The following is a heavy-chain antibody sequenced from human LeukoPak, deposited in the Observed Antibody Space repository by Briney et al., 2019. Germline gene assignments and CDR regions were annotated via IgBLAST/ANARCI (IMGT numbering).Heavy chain of an antibody. CDR2: ISGSGGST. J-gene: IGHJ6*03. D-gene: IGHD1-26*01. CDR1: GFTFSSYA. CDR3: AKDYSGSSWGYYYYMDV. Sequence: GGSLRLSCAASGFTFSSYAMSWVRQAPGKGLGWVSTISGSGGSTYYADSVKGRFTISRDNSKNTLYLQMNSLRAEDTAVYYCAKDYSGSSWGYYYYMDVWGKGTTVTVSS. V-gene: IGHV3-23*01.